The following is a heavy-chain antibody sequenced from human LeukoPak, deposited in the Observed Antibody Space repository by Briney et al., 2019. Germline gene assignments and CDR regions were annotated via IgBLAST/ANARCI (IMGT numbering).Heavy chain of an antibody. J-gene: IGHJ4*02. CDR2: ISGSGGST. D-gene: IGHD3-10*01. CDR3: AEGYYESFDY. V-gene: IGHV3-23*01. CDR1: GLTVSNHW. Sequence: GGSLRLSCVASGLTVSNHWMSWVRQAPGKGLEWVSGISGSGGSTYYADSVKGRFTISRDNSKNTLYLQMNSLRAEDTAVYYCAEGYYESFDYWGQGTLVTVSS.